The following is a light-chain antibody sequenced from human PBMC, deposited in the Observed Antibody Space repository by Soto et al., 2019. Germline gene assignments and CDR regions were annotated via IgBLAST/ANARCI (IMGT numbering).Light chain of an antibody. CDR1: QGIRND. CDR2: ATS. CDR3: QQTHSLPLS. J-gene: IGKJ3*01. V-gene: IGKV1-17*01. Sequence: DVQMTQSPSSLSASVGDRVTITCRASQGIRNDLGWYQQKPGKVPKLLIYATSSLHSGVPSRFSGSGSGTDFTLSISSLQPEDFATYYCQQTHSLPLSFGPGTKGDSK.